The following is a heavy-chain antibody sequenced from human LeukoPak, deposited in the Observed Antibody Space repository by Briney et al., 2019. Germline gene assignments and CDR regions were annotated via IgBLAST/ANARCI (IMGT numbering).Heavy chain of an antibody. CDR3: ARCLRGGNIVAHDAFDI. Sequence: ASVTVSFTASGYTFISYYMHWVRQAPGQGLEWMGIINPSGGSTSYAQKFQGRVTMTRDTSTSTVYMELSGLRSKGTAVYYCARCLRGGNIVAHDAFDIWGQGTIVTVSS. CDR1: GYTFISYY. J-gene: IGHJ3*02. CDR2: INPSGGST. V-gene: IGHV1-46*01. D-gene: IGHD2-15*01.